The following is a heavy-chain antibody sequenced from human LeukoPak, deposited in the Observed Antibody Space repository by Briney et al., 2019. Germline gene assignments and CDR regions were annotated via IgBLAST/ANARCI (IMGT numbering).Heavy chain of an antibody. D-gene: IGHD3-10*01. CDR1: GGSISSYY. Sequence: SETLSLTCTVSGGSISSYYWSWIRQPAGKGLEWIGRIYTSGSTNYNPSLKSRVTMSVDTSKNQFSLKLSSVTAADTAVYYCARDGGSAQHYYGSGSYYGWFDPWGQGTLVTVSS. CDR3: ARDGGSAQHYYGSGSYYGWFDP. CDR2: IYTSGST. J-gene: IGHJ5*02. V-gene: IGHV4-4*07.